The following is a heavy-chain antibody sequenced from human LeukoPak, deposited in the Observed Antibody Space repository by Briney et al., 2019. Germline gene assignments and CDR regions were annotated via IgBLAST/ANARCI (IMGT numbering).Heavy chain of an antibody. CDR2: ISSSGRTI. J-gene: IGHJ6*02. Sequence: PGGSLRLSCAASGITVSNYYMTWIRQAPGKGLEWISYISSSGRTIYYADSVKGRFTISRDNAKNSLYLQMNSLRAEDTAVYYCARVRYYGSGSYSYYYYGMDVWGQGTTVTVSS. CDR1: GITVSNYY. D-gene: IGHD3-10*01. CDR3: ARVRYYGSGSYSYYYYGMDV. V-gene: IGHV3-11*04.